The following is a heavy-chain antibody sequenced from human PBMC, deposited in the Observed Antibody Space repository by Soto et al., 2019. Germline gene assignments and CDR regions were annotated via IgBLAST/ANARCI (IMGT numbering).Heavy chain of an antibody. CDR2: IYYSGST. CDR1: GGSISSGGYY. J-gene: IGHJ4*02. D-gene: IGHD1-1*01. Sequence: QVQLQESGPGLVKPSQTLSLTCTVSGGSISSGGYYWNWIRQHPGKGLEWIGYIYYSGSTYYNPSLKSRLTISVDTSKNQFSLKLSSVTGADTAVYYCARDDVGNIGTPKYYFDYWGQGTLVTVSS. V-gene: IGHV4-31*03. CDR3: ARDDVGNIGTPKYYFDY.